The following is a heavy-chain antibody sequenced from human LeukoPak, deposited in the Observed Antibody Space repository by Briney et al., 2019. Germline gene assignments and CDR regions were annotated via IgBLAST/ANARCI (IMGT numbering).Heavy chain of an antibody. J-gene: IGHJ3*02. CDR2: IYPGDSDT. CDR3: AKFLDVVVPAAAFDI. D-gene: IGHD2-2*01. CDR1: GYSFTSYW. Sequence: GESLKISCKGSGYSFTSYWIGWVRQMPGKGLEWMGIIYPGDSDTRYSPSFQGQVTISADKSISTAYLQWSSLKASDTAMYYCAKFLDVVVPAAAFDIWGQGTMVTVSS. V-gene: IGHV5-51*01.